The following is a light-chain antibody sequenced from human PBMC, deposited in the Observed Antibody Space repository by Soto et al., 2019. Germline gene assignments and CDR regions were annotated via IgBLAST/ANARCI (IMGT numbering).Light chain of an antibody. V-gene: IGKV1-5*03. CDR3: QQYSSYSLT. CDR2: KAS. Sequence: DIQLTQSRSFLSASVGDRVTITCRASQTIIRWLAWYQQKPGKAPKLLISKASTLKSGVPSRFSGSGSGTDFTLTISSLQPDDFATYYCQQYSSYSLTFGRGTKVDIK. J-gene: IGKJ1*01. CDR1: QTIIRW.